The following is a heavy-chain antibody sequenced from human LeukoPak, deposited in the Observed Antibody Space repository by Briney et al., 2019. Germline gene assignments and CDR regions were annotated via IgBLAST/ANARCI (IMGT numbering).Heavy chain of an antibody. D-gene: IGHD3-22*01. Sequence: PSETLSLTCTVSGGSISSGNYYRTWIRQPAGKALEWIGRIYTSGSTNYNYSLKSRVTISADTSKNQFSLKLSSVTAADTAVYYCARGPRVGYYDSSGYYHYYYYMDVWGKGTTVTISS. V-gene: IGHV4-61*02. CDR3: ARGPRVGYYDSSGYYHYYYYMDV. CDR2: IYTSGST. CDR1: GGSISSGNYY. J-gene: IGHJ6*03.